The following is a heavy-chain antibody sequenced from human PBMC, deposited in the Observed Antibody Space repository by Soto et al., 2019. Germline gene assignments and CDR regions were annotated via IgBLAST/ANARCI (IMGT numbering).Heavy chain of an antibody. J-gene: IGHJ4*02. Sequence: QVQLQESGPGLVKPSETLSLTCTVSGGSISSYYWSWIRQPPGKGLEWIAYIYYTGSTNYNPSLKSRXXLXAAXSKNQFSLKLSSVTAADTAMYYCARVDSSGSYFDYWGQGTLVTVSS. CDR1: GGSISSYY. CDR2: IYYTGST. V-gene: IGHV4-59*01. D-gene: IGHD3-22*01. CDR3: ARVDSSGSYFDY.